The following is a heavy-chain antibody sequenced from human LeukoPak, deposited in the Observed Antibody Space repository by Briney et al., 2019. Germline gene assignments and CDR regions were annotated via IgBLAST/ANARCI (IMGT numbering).Heavy chain of an antibody. D-gene: IGHD3-22*01. V-gene: IGHV4-38-2*02. CDR1: GHSIINSFY. Sequence: LETLSLTCTVSGHSIINSFYWGWIRQSPGKGLEWIGSIYHSGATYYNPSLKSRVTISLDTSRNQFSLKLNSVTAADTAVYYCARTVDSSGFSSFQHWGQGTLVTVSS. CDR3: ARTVDSSGFSSFQH. CDR2: IYHSGAT. J-gene: IGHJ1*01.